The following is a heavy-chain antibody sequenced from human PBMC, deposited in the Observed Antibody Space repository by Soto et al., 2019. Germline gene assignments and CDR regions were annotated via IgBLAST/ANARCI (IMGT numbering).Heavy chain of an antibody. V-gene: IGHV4-31*03. CDR1: GGSIRSGGYY. D-gene: IGHD5-12*01. Sequence: QVQLQESGPGLVKPSQTLSLTCTVSGGSIRSGGYYWSWIRQHPGKGLEWIGYIYYSGSTYYNPSLICRVTISVYTSTNQFSLKLSAVTAADTAVYYCAKNSGYDLYYFDYWGKGTLVTVSS. CDR3: AKNSGYDLYYFDY. J-gene: IGHJ4*02. CDR2: IYYSGST.